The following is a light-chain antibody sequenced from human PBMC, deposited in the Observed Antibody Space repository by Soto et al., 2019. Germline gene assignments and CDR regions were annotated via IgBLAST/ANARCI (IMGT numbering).Light chain of an antibody. CDR2: EDN. CDR1: NSNIGDNY. Sequence: QSVLTQPPSVSAAPGQKVTISCSGRNSNIGDNYFSWYQHVPGTAPKVLIYEDNMRPSGIPDRFSASKSGTLAALDITGLQTGDEADYYCGMWDICLNVWVFGGGTKGTVL. J-gene: IGLJ3*02. CDR3: GMWDICLNVWV. V-gene: IGLV1-51*02.